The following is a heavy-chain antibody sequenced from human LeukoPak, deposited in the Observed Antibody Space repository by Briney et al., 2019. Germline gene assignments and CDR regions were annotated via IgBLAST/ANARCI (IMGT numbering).Heavy chain of an antibody. CDR3: ARDGGPLYHTGTGYYRAFDI. Sequence: ASETLSLTCTVSGDSMTDYFWSWVRQPPGKGLEYIGDVFYTGSTKYNPSLKGRVSISVDTSKKQFSLNLRSVTAADTAVYYCARDGGPLYHTGTGYYRAFDIGGPGTMVAVSP. CDR2: VFYTGST. V-gene: IGHV4-59*01. D-gene: IGHD3-9*01. CDR1: GDSMTDYF. J-gene: IGHJ3*02.